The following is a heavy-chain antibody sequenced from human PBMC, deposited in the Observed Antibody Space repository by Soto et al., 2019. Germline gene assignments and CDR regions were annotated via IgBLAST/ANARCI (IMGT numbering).Heavy chain of an antibody. V-gene: IGHV1-18*01. CDR1: GYTFTSYG. CDR3: ARVVLLWFGELPNWFDP. D-gene: IGHD3-10*01. J-gene: IGHJ5*02. Sequence: ASVKVSCKASGYTFTSYGISWERQAPGQGLERMGWISAYNGNTNYAQKLQGRVTMTTDTATSTAYMELRSLRSDDTAVYYCARVVLLWFGELPNWFDPWGQGTLVTVSS. CDR2: ISAYNGNT.